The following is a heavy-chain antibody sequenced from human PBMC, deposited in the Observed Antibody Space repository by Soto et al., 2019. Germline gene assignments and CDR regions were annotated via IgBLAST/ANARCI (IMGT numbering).Heavy chain of an antibody. Sequence: PGESLKISCKGSGYSFASYWIGWVREITGKRLDWMGIGYAADGDAKYSPSFQSQFTSSAERSISTAYMQWRSLKASDTGMYYGVRQHDDTARATDFWGKGTLVTVSS. CDR3: VRQHDDTARATDF. CDR1: GYSFASYW. V-gene: IGHV5-51*01. CDR2: GYAADGDA. J-gene: IGHJ4*02. D-gene: IGHD2-21*02.